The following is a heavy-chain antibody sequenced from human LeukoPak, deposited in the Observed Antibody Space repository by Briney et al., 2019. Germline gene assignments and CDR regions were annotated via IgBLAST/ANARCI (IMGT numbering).Heavy chain of an antibody. D-gene: IGHD3-10*01. CDR3: ARRGADYYGSGSQDGDAFDI. Sequence: GASVTVSCKASGYTFTSYYMHWVRQAPGQGLEWMGIINPSGGSTSYAQKFQGRVTMTRDTSTSTVYMELSSLRSEDTAVYYCARRGADYYGSGSQDGDAFDIWGQGTMVTVSS. CDR2: INPSGGST. J-gene: IGHJ3*02. CDR1: GYTFTSYY. V-gene: IGHV1-46*01.